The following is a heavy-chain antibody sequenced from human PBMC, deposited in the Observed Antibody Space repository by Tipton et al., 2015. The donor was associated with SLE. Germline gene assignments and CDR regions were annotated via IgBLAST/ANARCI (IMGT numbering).Heavy chain of an antibody. CDR2: IYYSGST. Sequence: TLSLTCTVSGGSISSHYWSWIRQPPGKGLEWIGYIYYSGSTNYNPSLKSRVTISVDKSKNQFSLKLSSVTAAGTAVYYCARAQHDRATVYWYFDLWGRGTLVTVSS. V-gene: IGHV4-59*11. CDR3: ARAQHDRATVYWYFDL. CDR1: GGSISSHY. J-gene: IGHJ2*01. D-gene: IGHD4-17*01.